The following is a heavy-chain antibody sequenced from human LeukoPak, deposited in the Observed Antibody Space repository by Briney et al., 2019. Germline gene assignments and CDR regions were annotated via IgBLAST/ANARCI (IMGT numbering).Heavy chain of an antibody. CDR2: INPYSGAT. J-gene: IGHJ4*02. Sequence: ASVKVSCKASGYSFNGYYIHWLRQAPGQGLEWMGRINPYSGATKYSQKFQGRITMTRDTSITTAYMELNSLTSDDTAVYYCARDEIFGVVITFFDLWGQGTLVTVSS. D-gene: IGHD3-3*01. CDR1: GYSFNGYY. CDR3: ARDEIFGVVITFFDL. V-gene: IGHV1-2*06.